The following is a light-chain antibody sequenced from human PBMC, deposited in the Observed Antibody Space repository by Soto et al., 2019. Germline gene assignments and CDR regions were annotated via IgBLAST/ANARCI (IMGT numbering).Light chain of an antibody. CDR1: QSVSSY. V-gene: IGKV3-11*01. J-gene: IGKJ5*01. CDR2: DVS. CDR3: QQYGTSEII. Sequence: EIVLTQSPATLSLSPGERATLSCRASQSVSSYLAWFQQKPGQAPRLLIYDVSNRATGIPDRYSASGSGTDFTLTISRLEPEDFAVFFCQQYGTSEIIFGQGTRLEIK.